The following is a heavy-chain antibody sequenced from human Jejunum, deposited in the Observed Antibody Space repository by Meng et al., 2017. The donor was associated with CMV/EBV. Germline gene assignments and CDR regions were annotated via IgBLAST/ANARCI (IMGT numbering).Heavy chain of an antibody. Sequence: GYSFSIYSMNWVRQVPGKGLEWVSYISSMSATMYYTDSVRGRFTISRDDAKNSLYLHMNNLRAEDTAIYYCARDVTILGRVQTFDSWGQGTLVTVSS. J-gene: IGHJ4*02. CDR1: GYSFSIYS. CDR3: ARDVTILGRVQTFDS. CDR2: ISSMSATM. V-gene: IGHV3-48*04. D-gene: IGHD3-3*01.